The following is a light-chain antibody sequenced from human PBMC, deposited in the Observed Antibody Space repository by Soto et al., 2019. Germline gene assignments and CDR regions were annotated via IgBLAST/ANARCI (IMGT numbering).Light chain of an antibody. Sequence: DIVMTQSPDSLAVSLGERATINCKSSQSVLYSSNNENYLAWYQHKPGQPPKLLIYWASTRESGVPDRFSGSGSGTDFTLTISSLQAEDVAVYYCQQYYTSWTFGQGTNVEIK. CDR1: QSVLYSSNNENY. CDR3: QQYYTSWT. J-gene: IGKJ1*01. V-gene: IGKV4-1*01. CDR2: WAS.